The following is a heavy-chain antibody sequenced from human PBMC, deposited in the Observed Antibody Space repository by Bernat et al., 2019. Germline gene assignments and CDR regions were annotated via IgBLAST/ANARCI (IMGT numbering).Heavy chain of an antibody. Sequence: EVQLVESGGGLVKPGGSLRLSCVASGFTFNNAWMNWVRQAPGKGLECVGRIKSKTDGGTTECAGRVTGRFTIARDDAKNTLYLLMNRLKNEDTAVYYCTKDLSYYYDSSGFFWGQGTLVTVSS. D-gene: IGHD3-22*01. J-gene: IGHJ4*02. V-gene: IGHV3-15*07. CDR3: TKDLSYYYDSSGFF. CDR1: GFTFNNAW. CDR2: IKSKTDGGTT.